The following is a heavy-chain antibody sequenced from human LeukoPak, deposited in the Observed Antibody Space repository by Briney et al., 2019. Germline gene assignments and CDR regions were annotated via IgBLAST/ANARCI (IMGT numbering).Heavy chain of an antibody. J-gene: IGHJ4*02. CDR3: ARAHTVVVTATSSDC. V-gene: IGHV3-30*04. CDR1: GFTFSSYA. CDR2: ISYDGSNK. Sequence: GRSLRLSCAASGFTFSSYAMHWVRQVPGKGLEWVAVISYDGSNKYYADSVKGRFTISRDNSKNTLYLQMNSLRAEDTAVYYCARAHTVVVTATSSDCWGQGTLVTVSS. D-gene: IGHD2-21*02.